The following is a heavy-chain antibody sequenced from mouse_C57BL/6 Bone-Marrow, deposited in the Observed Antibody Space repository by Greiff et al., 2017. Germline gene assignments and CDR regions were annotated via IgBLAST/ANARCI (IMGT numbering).Heavy chain of an antibody. Sequence: VQLKQSGPGLVQPSQSLSITCTVSGFSLTSYGVHWVRPSPGKGLEWLGVIWSGGSTDYNAAFISRLSISKDNSKSQVFFKMNSLQADDTAIYYCARNTYYSNSLYAMDYWGQGTSVTVSS. CDR2: IWSGGST. J-gene: IGHJ4*01. CDR1: GFSLTSYG. D-gene: IGHD2-5*01. V-gene: IGHV2-2*01. CDR3: ARNTYYSNSLYAMDY.